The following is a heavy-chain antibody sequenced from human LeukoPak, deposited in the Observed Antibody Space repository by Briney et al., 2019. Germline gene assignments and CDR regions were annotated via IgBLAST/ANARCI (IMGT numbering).Heavy chain of an antibody. V-gene: IGHV3-74*01. CDR2: MNEYSTTI. J-gene: IGHJ4*02. Sequence: GGSLRLTCAASGFPFNSFWMHWVRQAPGKGLVWVSDMNEYSTTIRYADSVKGRFTISRDNAKSILYLQMNNLRAEDTAMYFCARGGVNPVDHWGQGTLVTVSS. D-gene: IGHD1-14*01. CDR1: GFPFNSFW. CDR3: ARGGVNPVDH.